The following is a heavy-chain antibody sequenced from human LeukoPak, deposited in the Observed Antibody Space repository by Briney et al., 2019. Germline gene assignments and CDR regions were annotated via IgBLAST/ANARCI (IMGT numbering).Heavy chain of an antibody. Sequence: GGSLRLSCAASGFTFSSYAMSWVRQAPGKGLEWVSVIYSGDTTFYADSVRGKFTISRDNSKNTLYLQMNSLRAEDTAVYYCASILRSSSGYYFDYWGQGTLVTVSS. CDR1: GFTFSSYA. CDR2: IYSGDTT. J-gene: IGHJ4*02. V-gene: IGHV3-66*01. D-gene: IGHD3-10*01. CDR3: ASILRSSSGYYFDY.